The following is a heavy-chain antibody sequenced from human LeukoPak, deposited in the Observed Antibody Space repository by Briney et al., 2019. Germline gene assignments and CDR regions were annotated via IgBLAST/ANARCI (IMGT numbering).Heavy chain of an antibody. J-gene: IGHJ4*02. CDR3: ARGRGGVAALDY. CDR1: GFTFSSYG. D-gene: IGHD6-6*01. CDR2: IWYDGSNK. V-gene: IGHV3-33*01. Sequence: GGSLRLSCAASGFTFSSYGMHWVRQAPGKRLEWVAVIWYDGSNKYYADSVKGRFTISRDNSKNTLYLQMNSLRAEDTAVYYCARGRGGVAALDYWGQGTLVTVSS.